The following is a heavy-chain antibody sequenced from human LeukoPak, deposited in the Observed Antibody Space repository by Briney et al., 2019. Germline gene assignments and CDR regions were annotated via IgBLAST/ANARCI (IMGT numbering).Heavy chain of an antibody. V-gene: IGHV1-2*02. CDR2: INPNSGGT. J-gene: IGHJ4*02. D-gene: IGHD3-10*01. CDR1: GYTFTNNA. Sequence: ASVKVSCKTSGYTFTNNAINWVRQAPGQGLEWMGWINPNSGGTNYAQKFQGRVTMTRDTSISTAYMELSRLRSDDTAVYYCARVTVRGVISDYWGQGTLVTVSS. CDR3: ARVTVRGVISDY.